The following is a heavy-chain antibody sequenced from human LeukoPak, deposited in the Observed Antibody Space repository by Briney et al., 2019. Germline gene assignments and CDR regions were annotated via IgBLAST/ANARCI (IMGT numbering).Heavy chain of an antibody. Sequence: PSETLSLTCTVSGGSISSYYWSWLRQPAGKGLEWIGRIYTSGSTNYNPSLKSRVTMSVDTSKNQFSLKLSSVTAADTAVYYCARASGWYERGPDYYYYYMDVWGKGTTVTVSS. D-gene: IGHD6-19*01. CDR1: GGSISSYY. CDR3: ARASGWYERGPDYYYYYMDV. CDR2: IYTSGST. J-gene: IGHJ6*03. V-gene: IGHV4-4*07.